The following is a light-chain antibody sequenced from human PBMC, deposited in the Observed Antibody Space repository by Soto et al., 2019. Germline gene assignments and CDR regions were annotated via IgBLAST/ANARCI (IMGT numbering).Light chain of an antibody. CDR2: LEGSGNY. CDR1: SGHSSYI. Sequence: QPVLTQSSSASASLGSSVKLTCTLSSGHSSYIIAWHQQQPGKAPRYLMKLEGSGNYNKGSGVPDRFSGSSSGADRYLTIANLQSEDEADYYCETWDSNTRVFGTGTKLTVL. CDR3: ETWDSNTRV. J-gene: IGLJ1*01. V-gene: IGLV4-60*03.